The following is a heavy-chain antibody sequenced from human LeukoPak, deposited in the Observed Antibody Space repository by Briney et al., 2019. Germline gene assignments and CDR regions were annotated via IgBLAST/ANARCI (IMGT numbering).Heavy chain of an antibody. Sequence: SSETLSLTCTVSGDSMSTSYWSWIRQPLGKGLEWIGYFYHSGTDYNPSLKSRVTISGDMSNNQFSLKLSSGTAADTAIYYCARGWRGDHFDYWGQGTLVSVSS. CDR2: FYHSGT. J-gene: IGHJ4*02. D-gene: IGHD3-16*01. CDR3: ARGWRGDHFDY. V-gene: IGHV4-59*01. CDR1: GDSMSTSY.